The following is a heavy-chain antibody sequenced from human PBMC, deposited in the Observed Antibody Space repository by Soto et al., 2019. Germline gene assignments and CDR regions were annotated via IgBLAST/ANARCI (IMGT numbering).Heavy chain of an antibody. CDR3: ARSPSIAVAGLFDY. V-gene: IGHV1-46*01. CDR2: IHYSGATP. D-gene: IGHD6-19*01. CDR1: GYTFTNYY. Sequence: ASVKVSCKASGYTFTNYYMHWVRQAPGQGLEWMGVIHYSGATPTYAQKFQGRVTITADESTSTAYMELSSLRSEDTAVYYCARSPSIAVAGLFDYWGQGTLVTVSS. J-gene: IGHJ4*02.